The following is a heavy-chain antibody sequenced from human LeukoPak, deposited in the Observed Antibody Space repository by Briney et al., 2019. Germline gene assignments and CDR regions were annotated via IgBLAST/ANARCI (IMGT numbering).Heavy chain of an antibody. V-gene: IGHV3-21*01. CDR3: ARNYDVLTGYPYYFDH. Sequence: GGSLRLSCAASGFTFSNYAMNWVRQAPGKGLDWVSSITAGGSFKYYADSVEGRFTISRDNAENSLYLQMSSLTPEDTAVYYCARNYDVLTGYPYYFDHWGQGILVTVSS. CDR1: GFTFSNYA. CDR2: ITAGGSFK. D-gene: IGHD3-9*01. J-gene: IGHJ4*02.